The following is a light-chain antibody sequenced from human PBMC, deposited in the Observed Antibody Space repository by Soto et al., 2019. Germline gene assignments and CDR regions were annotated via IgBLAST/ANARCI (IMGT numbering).Light chain of an antibody. V-gene: IGLV1-47*01. CDR3: AVWDDSLSGVV. J-gene: IGLJ2*01. Sequence: QSVLTQPPSASGTPGQRVTISCSGSSSNIGSNYVYWYQQLPGMAPKVLIYKNNQRPSGVPDRFSGFKSGTSASLAISGIRSEDEADYSCAVWDDSLSGVVFGGGTKLTVL. CDR1: SSNIGSNY. CDR2: KNN.